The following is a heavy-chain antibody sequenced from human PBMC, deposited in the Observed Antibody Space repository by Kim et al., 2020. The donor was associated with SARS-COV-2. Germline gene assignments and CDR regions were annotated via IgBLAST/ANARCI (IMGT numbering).Heavy chain of an antibody. V-gene: IGHV3-23*01. Sequence: YADSVRGRFTISRDNSENTLYLQMNSLRAEDAALYYCAKPKFGATTYFFDYWGQGTLVTVSS. CDR3: AKPKFGATTYFFDY. J-gene: IGHJ4*02. D-gene: IGHD5-12*01.